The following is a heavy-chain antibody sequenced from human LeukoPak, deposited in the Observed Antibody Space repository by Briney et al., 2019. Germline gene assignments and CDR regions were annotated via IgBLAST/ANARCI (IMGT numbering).Heavy chain of an antibody. CDR3: AREVFKPVGEHFYYYMDV. CDR1: DASISDYF. D-gene: IGHD3-16*01. J-gene: IGHJ6*03. CDR2: IFSSGTT. V-gene: IGHV4-59*01. Sequence: PSETLSLTCSVSDASISDYFWSWIRQPPGKGLEWIGDIFSSGTTIYNPSPKSRVTLSVDTSKNQFSLELTSVTAADTAVYYCAREVFKPVGEHFYYYMDVWGKGTTVTVSS.